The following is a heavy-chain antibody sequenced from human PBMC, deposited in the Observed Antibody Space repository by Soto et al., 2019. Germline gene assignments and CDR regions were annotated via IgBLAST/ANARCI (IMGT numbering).Heavy chain of an antibody. CDR2: ISAYNGNT. Sequence: ASVNVSGKTSGYTFTSYGISWVRQAPGQGLEWMGWISAYNGNTNYAQKLQGRVTMTTDTSTSTAYMELRSLRSDDTAMYYCAILLGYCSGGSCYTPPYFDYWGQGTLVTVSS. D-gene: IGHD2-15*01. CDR3: AILLGYCSGGSCYTPPYFDY. CDR1: GYTFTSYG. J-gene: IGHJ4*02. V-gene: IGHV1-18*04.